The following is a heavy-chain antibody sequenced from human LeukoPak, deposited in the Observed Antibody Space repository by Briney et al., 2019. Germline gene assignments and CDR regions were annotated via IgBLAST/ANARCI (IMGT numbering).Heavy chain of an antibody. CDR2: ISSSSSYI. CDR1: GFTFSSYR. J-gene: IGHJ3*02. Sequence: GGSLRLSCAASGFTFSSYRMNWVRQAPGKGLEWVSSISSSSSYIYYADSVKGRFTISRDNAKNSLYLQMNNLRAEDTAVYYCARVNLALVAFDIWGQGTMVTVSS. CDR3: ARVNLALVAFDI. V-gene: IGHV3-21*01. D-gene: IGHD2-8*02.